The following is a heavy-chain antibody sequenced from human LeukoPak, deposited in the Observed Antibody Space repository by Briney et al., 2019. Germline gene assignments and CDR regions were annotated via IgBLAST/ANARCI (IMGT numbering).Heavy chain of an antibody. Sequence: GGSLRLSCTASGFTFADYNMNWVRQAPGKGLEWVGYIRSKTHDGTTDYVASVKGRFTISRDDSKSIAYLQMNSLKTEDTAVYYCAKWKDYYDSSGYYGVYYYYMDVWGKGTTVTVSS. V-gene: IGHV3-49*04. CDR1: GFTFADYN. J-gene: IGHJ6*03. CDR2: IRSKTHDGTT. CDR3: AKWKDYYDSSGYYGVYYYYMDV. D-gene: IGHD3-22*01.